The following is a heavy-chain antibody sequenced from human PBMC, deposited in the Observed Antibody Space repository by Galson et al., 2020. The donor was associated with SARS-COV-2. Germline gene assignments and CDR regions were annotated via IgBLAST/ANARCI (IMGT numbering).Heavy chain of an antibody. CDR2: ISYDGSNK. Sequence: GESLKISCAASGITFSSYAMHWVRQAPGKGLEWVAVISYDGSNKYYADSVKGRFTISRDNSKNTRYLQMNSLRAEDTAVYYCAREELLVDAFDIWGQGTMVTVSS. CDR3: AREELLVDAFDI. J-gene: IGHJ3*02. V-gene: IGHV3-30*04. D-gene: IGHD2-8*02. CDR1: GITFSSYA.